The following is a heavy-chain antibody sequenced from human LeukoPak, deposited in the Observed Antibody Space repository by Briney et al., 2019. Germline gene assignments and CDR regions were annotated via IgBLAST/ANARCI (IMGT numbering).Heavy chain of an antibody. CDR1: GFTFDDYG. CDR2: INWNGGST. J-gene: IGHJ3*02. Sequence: GGSLRLSCAASGFTFDDYGMSWVRQAPGKGLEWVSGINWNGGSTGYADSVKGRFTISRDNAKNSLYLQMNSLRAEDTALYYCARAITMVRGSGDAFDIWGQGTMVTVSS. V-gene: IGHV3-20*04. CDR3: ARAITMVRGSGDAFDI. D-gene: IGHD3-10*01.